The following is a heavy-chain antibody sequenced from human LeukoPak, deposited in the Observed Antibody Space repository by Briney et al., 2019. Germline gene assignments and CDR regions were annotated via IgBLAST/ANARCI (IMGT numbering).Heavy chain of an antibody. D-gene: IGHD5-18*01. CDR2: IYSGGST. V-gene: IGHV3-53*01. J-gene: IGHJ4*02. CDR3: AKRLVATANSQFDY. CDR1: GFTVSSNY. Sequence: PGGSLRLSCAASGFTVSSNYMSWVRQAPGKGLEWVSVIYSGGSTYYADSVKGRFTISRDNSKNTLYLQMNSLRAEDTAVYYCAKRLVATANSQFDYWGQGTLVTVSS.